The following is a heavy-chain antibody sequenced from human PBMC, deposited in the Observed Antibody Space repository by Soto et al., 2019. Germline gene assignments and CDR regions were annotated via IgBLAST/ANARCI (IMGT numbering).Heavy chain of an antibody. Sequence: EVLLVESGGGLVKPGGSLRLSCAASGFTFSSYSMNWVRQAPGKGLEWVSSISSSSSYIYYADSVKGRFTISRDNAKNSLYLQMNSLRAEDTAVYYCARDRGIAAAGTVEYFQHWGQGTLVTVSS. CDR2: ISSSSSYI. CDR3: ARDRGIAAAGTVEYFQH. CDR1: GFTFSSYS. J-gene: IGHJ1*01. D-gene: IGHD6-13*01. V-gene: IGHV3-21*01.